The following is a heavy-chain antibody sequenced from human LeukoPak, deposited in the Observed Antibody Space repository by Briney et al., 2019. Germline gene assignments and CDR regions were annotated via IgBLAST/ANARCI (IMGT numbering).Heavy chain of an antibody. J-gene: IGHJ4*02. CDR3: ARGGVYGGNLFDY. D-gene: IGHD4-23*01. CDR2: IYHSGST. CDR1: GGSISSGGYS. V-gene: IGHV4-30-2*01. Sequence: SETLSLTCAVSGGSISSGGYSWSWIRQPPGKGLEWIGYIYHSGSTYYNPSLKSRVTISVDRSKNQFSLKLSSVTAADTAVYYCARGGVYGGNLFDYWGQGTLVTVSS.